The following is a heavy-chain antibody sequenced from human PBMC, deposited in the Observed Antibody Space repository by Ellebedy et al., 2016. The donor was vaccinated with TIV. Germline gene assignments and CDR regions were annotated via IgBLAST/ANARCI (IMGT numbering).Heavy chain of an antibody. Sequence: AASVKVSCKASGYTFTGYYMHWARQAPGQGLEWMGWINPNSGGTNYAQKFQGRVTMTRDTSISTAYMELSRLRSDDTAVYYCARAHTLYGPQRFDPWGQGTLVTVSS. CDR2: INPNSGGT. J-gene: IGHJ5*02. V-gene: IGHV1-2*02. CDR3: ARAHTLYGPQRFDP. CDR1: GYTFTGYY. D-gene: IGHD4-17*01.